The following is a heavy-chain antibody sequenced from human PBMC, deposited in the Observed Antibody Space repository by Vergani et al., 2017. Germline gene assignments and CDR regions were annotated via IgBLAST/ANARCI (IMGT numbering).Heavy chain of an antibody. D-gene: IGHD2-21*01. CDR3: AKGGDSYDGENWFDP. J-gene: IGHJ5*02. CDR2: IIPILGTA. Sequence: QVQLVQSGAEVKKPGSSVKVSCKASGGTFSSYAISWVRQAPGQGLEWMGRIIPILGTANYAQKFQGRVTITADESTSTAYMELSSLRSEDTAVYYCAKGGDSYDGENWFDPWGQGTLVTVSS. V-gene: IGHV1-69*11. CDR1: GGTFSSYA.